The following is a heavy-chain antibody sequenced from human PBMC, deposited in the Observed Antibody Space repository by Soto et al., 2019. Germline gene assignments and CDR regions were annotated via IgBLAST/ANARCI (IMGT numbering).Heavy chain of an antibody. J-gene: IGHJ6*02. D-gene: IGHD6-13*01. CDR1: GGTFSSYA. V-gene: IGHV1-69*13. CDR3: ARDRAAAGKGYYYYGMDV. CDR2: IIPIFGTA. Sequence: RASVKVSCKASGGTFSSYAISWLRQAPGQGLEWMGGIIPIFGTANYAQKFQGRVTITADESTSTAYMELSSLRSEDTAVYYCARDRAAAGKGYYYYGMDVWGQGTTVTVSS.